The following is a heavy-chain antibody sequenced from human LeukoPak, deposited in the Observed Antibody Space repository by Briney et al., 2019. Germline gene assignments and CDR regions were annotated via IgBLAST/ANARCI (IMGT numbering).Heavy chain of an antibody. Sequence: SQTLSLTCAISGDSVSTNNVAWNWIRQSPSRGLEWLGRTYYRSKWYNDYAVSVKSRITINPDTSKNQFSLQLNSVTPDDTAVYYCAREDLGAAYFDFWGQGTLVTVSS. V-gene: IGHV6-1*01. CDR3: AREDLGAAYFDF. D-gene: IGHD3-16*01. CDR1: GDSVSTNNVA. CDR2: TYYRSKWYN. J-gene: IGHJ4*02.